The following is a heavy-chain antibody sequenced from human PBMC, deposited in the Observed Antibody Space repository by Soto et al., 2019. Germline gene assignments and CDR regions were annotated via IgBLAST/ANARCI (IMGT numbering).Heavy chain of an antibody. D-gene: IGHD6-13*01. CDR3: ARDLNLAAAGRTGWFDP. CDR2: ISYDGSNK. Sequence: QVQLVESGGGVVQPGRSLRLSCAASGFTFSSYAMHWVRQAPGKGLEWVAVISYDGSNKYYADSVKGRFTISRDNSKNTLYLQMNSLRAEDTAVYYCARDLNLAAAGRTGWFDPWGQGTLVTVSS. J-gene: IGHJ5*02. CDR1: GFTFSSYA. V-gene: IGHV3-30-3*01.